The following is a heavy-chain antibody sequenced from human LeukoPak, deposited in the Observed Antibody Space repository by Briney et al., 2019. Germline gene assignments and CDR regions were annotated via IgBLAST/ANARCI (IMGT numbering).Heavy chain of an antibody. CDR2: MNPNSGNT. D-gene: IGHD6-19*01. J-gene: IGHJ4*02. Sequence: GASVKVSCKASGYTFTSYDINWVRQATGQGLEWMGWMNPNSGNTGYAQKFQGRVTMTRNASISTAYMELSSLRSEDTAVYYCAAAPRRIAVAGTGYYWGQGTLVTVSS. CDR1: GYTFTSYD. CDR3: AAAPRRIAVAGTGYY. V-gene: IGHV1-8*01.